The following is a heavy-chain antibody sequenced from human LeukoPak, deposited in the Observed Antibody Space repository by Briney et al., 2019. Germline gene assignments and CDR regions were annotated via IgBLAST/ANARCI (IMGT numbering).Heavy chain of an antibody. CDR2: INQDESVK. CDR3: ARDPGSSAFDY. Sequence: GGSLRLSCAASGFTFTNYWMTWVRQAPGKGLEFVANINQDESVKNYVDSVKGRFTISRDNAENSLHLQMNSLRVEDTAVYYCARDPGSSAFDYWGQGTLVTVS. D-gene: IGHD5/OR15-5a*01. CDR1: GFTFTNYW. J-gene: IGHJ4*02. V-gene: IGHV3-7*01.